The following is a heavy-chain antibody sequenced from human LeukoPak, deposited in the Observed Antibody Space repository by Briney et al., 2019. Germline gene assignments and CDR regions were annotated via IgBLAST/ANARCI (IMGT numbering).Heavy chain of an antibody. CDR1: GFTFSDYY. J-gene: IGHJ4*02. D-gene: IGHD3-10*01. CDR3: ARDKQWGILWDH. V-gene: IGHV3-11*01. Sequence: GGSLRLSCTASGFTFSDYYMSWIRQAPGKGLEGLSYISSSGTTIHYPDSVKGRLTVSRDNAKNSLYLQMNSLRADDTAVYYCARDKQWGILWDHWGQGALVTVSS. CDR2: ISSSGTTI.